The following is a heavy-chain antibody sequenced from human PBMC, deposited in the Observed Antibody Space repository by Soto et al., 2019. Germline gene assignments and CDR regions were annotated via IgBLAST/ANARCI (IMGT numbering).Heavy chain of an antibody. J-gene: IGHJ6*02. Sequence: LQLRESGPGLVKPSATLSLMCTVSGASLTNSSYYWGWIRQSPGKGLEWIATVYHNGDAFYNPSLESRVNIGVDTSTNQFSLKLKSVTAADTAVYYCVRPFTGDFHCMDVWGQGTSVTVSS. D-gene: IGHD3-3*01. CDR1: GASLTNSSYY. CDR3: VRPFTGDFHCMDV. CDR2: VYHNGDA. V-gene: IGHV4-39*01.